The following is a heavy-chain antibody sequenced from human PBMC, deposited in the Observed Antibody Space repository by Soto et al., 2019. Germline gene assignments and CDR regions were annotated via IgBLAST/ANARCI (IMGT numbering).Heavy chain of an antibody. CDR2: ISSSSSYI. CDR1: GFTFSSYS. V-gene: IGHV3-21*01. CDR3: ARDQEDYGGATGYYYYGMDV. J-gene: IGHJ6*02. D-gene: IGHD1-26*01. Sequence: NPGGSLRLSCAASGFTFSSYSMNWVRQAPGKGLEWVSSISSSSSYIYYADSVKGRFTISRDNAKNSLYLQMNSLRAEDTAVYYCARDQEDYGGATGYYYYGMDVWGQGTTVTVSS.